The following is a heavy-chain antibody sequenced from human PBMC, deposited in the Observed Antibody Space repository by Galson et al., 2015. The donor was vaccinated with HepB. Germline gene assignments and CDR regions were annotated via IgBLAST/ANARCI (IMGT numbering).Heavy chain of an antibody. Sequence: LRLSCAASGFTFSTYSMNWVRQAPGKGLEWVSYISGSSSTIYYADSVKGRFTISRDNAKNSLYLHMNSLRDEDTAVYYCARLVVVTANDYWGQGTLVTVSS. CDR2: ISGSSSTI. J-gene: IGHJ4*02. CDR3: ARLVVVTANDY. D-gene: IGHD2-21*02. CDR1: GFTFSTYS. V-gene: IGHV3-48*02.